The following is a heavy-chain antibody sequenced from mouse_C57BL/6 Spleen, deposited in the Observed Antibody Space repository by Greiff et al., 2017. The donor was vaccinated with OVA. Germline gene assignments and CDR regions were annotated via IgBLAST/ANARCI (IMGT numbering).Heavy chain of an antibody. Sequence: VKLVESGPGLVQPSQSLSITCTVSGFSLTSYGVHWVRQSPGKGLAWLGVIWSGGSTDYNAAFISRLSISKDNSKGQVFFKMNSLQADDTAIYYCARNHYEYAMDYWGQGTSVTVSS. J-gene: IGHJ4*01. CDR1: GFSLTSYG. V-gene: IGHV2-2*01. CDR3: ARNHYEYAMDY. CDR2: IWSGGST. D-gene: IGHD2-4*01.